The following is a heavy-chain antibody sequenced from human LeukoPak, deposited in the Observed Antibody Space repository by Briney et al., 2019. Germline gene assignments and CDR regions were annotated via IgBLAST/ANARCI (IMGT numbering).Heavy chain of an antibody. V-gene: IGHV3-7*01. D-gene: IGHD6-19*01. CDR3: ARLLAVAGFDY. Sequence: GGSLRLSCAAPGFTFSSYWMSWVRQAPGKGLEWVANIKQDGSEKYYVDSVKGRFTISRDNAKNSLYLQMNSLRAEDTAVYYCARLLAVAGFDYWGQGTLVTVSS. CDR1: GFTFSSYW. CDR2: IKQDGSEK. J-gene: IGHJ4*02.